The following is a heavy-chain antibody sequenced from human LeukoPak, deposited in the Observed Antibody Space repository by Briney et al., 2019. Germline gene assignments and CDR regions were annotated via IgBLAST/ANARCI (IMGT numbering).Heavy chain of an antibody. CDR3: ARDQTYCGGDCDAFDI. Sequence: GGSLRLSCAASGFTFSSYWMSWVRQAPGKGLEWVANIKQDGSEKYYVDSVKGRFTISRDNAKNSLYLQMNSLRAEDTAVYYCARDQTYCGGDCDAFDIWGQGTMVTVSS. D-gene: IGHD2-21*02. V-gene: IGHV3-7*01. J-gene: IGHJ3*02. CDR2: IKQDGSEK. CDR1: GFTFSSYW.